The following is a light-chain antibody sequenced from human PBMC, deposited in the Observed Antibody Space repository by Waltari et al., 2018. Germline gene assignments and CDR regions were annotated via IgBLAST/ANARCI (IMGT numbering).Light chain of an antibody. V-gene: IGKV2-30*02. CDR1: QSLGHSDGNTY. J-gene: IGKJ2*01. CDR2: KVS. Sequence: DVVMTQSPLSLPVTLGQPASISCRASQSLGHSDGNTYLNWFHQRPGQSPRRLIYKVSNRESGVPDRFSGSGSGTDFTLKISRVEAEDVGIYYCLQNTYWPFIFGQGTKLEIK. CDR3: LQNTYWPFI.